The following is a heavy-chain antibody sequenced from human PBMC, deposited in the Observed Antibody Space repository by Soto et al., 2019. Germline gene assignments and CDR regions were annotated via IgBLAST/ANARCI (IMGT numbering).Heavy chain of an antibody. Sequence: QVQLVESGGGVVQPGRSLRLSCAASGFTFSSYAMHWVRQAPGKGLEWVAVISYDGSNKYYADSVKGRFTISRDNSKNTLYLQMNRLRAEDTAVYYCARNYDFWSGYSTYYGMDVWGQGTTVTVSS. D-gene: IGHD3-3*01. J-gene: IGHJ6*02. CDR2: ISYDGSNK. CDR1: GFTFSSYA. CDR3: ARNYDFWSGYSTYYGMDV. V-gene: IGHV3-30-3*01.